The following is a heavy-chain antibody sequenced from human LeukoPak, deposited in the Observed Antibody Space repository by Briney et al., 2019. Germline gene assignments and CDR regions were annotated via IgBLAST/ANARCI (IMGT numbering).Heavy chain of an antibody. V-gene: IGHV4-34*01. CDR2: INHSGST. CDR1: GGSFSGYY. D-gene: IGHD3-22*01. J-gene: IGHJ5*02. CDR3: ARPQTYDSSGYYDNWFDP. Sequence: SETLSLTCAVYGGSFSGYYWSWIRQPPGKGLEWIGEINHSGSTNYNPSLKSRVTISVDTSKNQFSLKLSSVTAADTAVYYCARPQTYDSSGYYDNWFDPWGQGTLVTVPS.